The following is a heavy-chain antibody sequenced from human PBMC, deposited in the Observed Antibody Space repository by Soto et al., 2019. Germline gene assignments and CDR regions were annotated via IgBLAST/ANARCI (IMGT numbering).Heavy chain of an antibody. Sequence: SETLSLTCTVSGGSISSYYWSWIRQPPGKGLERIGYIYYSGSTNYNPSLKSRVTISVDTSKNQFSLKLSSVTAADTAVYYCARDGGWDTAMVPLGYYYGMDVWGQGTTVTVSS. CDR2: IYYSGST. J-gene: IGHJ6*02. CDR1: GGSISSYY. V-gene: IGHV4-59*01. D-gene: IGHD5-18*01. CDR3: ARDGGWDTAMVPLGYYYGMDV.